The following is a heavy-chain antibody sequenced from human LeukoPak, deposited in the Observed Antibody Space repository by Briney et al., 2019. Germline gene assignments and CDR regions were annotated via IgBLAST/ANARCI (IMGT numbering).Heavy chain of an antibody. V-gene: IGHV4-34*01. D-gene: IGHD3-10*01. CDR2: INHSGST. CDR3: ARGLRGYMDV. J-gene: IGHJ6*03. Sequence: SETLSLTCAVYGGSFSGYYGSWIRQPPGKGLEWIGEINHSGSTNYNPSLKSRVTISVDTSKNQFSLKLSSVTAADTAVYYCARGLRGYMDVWGKGTTVTVSS. CDR1: GGSFSGYY.